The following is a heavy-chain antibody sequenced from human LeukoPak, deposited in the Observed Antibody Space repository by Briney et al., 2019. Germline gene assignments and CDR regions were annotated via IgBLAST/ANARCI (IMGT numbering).Heavy chain of an antibody. D-gene: IGHD4-17*01. CDR2: ISGSGGGT. Sequence: PGGSLRLSCAASGFTFSSYAMSWVRQAPGKGLEWVSAISGSGGGTYYADSVKGRFTISRDNSKNTLYLQMNSLRAEDTAVYYCAKVPTSNGDYADYFDYWGQGTLVTVSS. CDR1: GFTFSSYA. J-gene: IGHJ4*02. CDR3: AKVPTSNGDYADYFDY. V-gene: IGHV3-23*01.